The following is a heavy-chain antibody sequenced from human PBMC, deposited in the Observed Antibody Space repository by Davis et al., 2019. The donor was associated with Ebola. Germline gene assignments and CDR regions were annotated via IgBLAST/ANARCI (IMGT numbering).Heavy chain of an antibody. CDR1: GGSLSGYY. Sequence: MPSESLSLTCAVYGGSLSGYYWSWIRQPPGKGLEWIGEINHSGSTNYNPSLKSRVTISVDQSKNQFSLKLSSVTAADTAGYYCARKRLYCSSTSCYRGPFGCARRGEYYNYYSMGVWGQGTTVTVSS. CDR3: ARKRLYCSSTSCYRGPFGCARRGEYYNYYSMGV. CDR2: INHSGST. J-gene: IGHJ6*02. D-gene: IGHD2-2*01. V-gene: IGHV4-34*01.